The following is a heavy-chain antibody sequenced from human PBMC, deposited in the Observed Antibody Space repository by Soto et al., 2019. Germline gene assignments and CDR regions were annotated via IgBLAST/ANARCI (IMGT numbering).Heavy chain of an antibody. CDR3: ARGGVLWFGELFPSPLKGGYFDY. V-gene: IGHV4-39*01. J-gene: IGHJ4*02. D-gene: IGHD3-10*01. CDR2: IYYSGST. Sequence: SSETLSLTCTVSGGSISSSSYYWGWIRQPPGKGLEWIGSIYYSGSTYYNPSLKSRVTISVDTSKNQFSLKLSSVTAADTAVYYCARGGVLWFGELFPSPLKGGYFDYWGQGTLVTVSS. CDR1: GGSISSSSYY.